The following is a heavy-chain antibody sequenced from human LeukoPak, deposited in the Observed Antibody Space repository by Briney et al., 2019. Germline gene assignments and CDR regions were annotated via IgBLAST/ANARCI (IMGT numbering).Heavy chain of an antibody. J-gene: IGHJ5*02. D-gene: IGHD6-13*01. CDR2: IYYSGST. CDR1: GGSINNYF. CDR3: ARHLRQGLLGYSSSSAWFDP. V-gene: IGHV4-59*08. Sequence: SETLSLTCSVSGGSINNYFWTWIRQPPGKGLEWIGYIYYSGSTNYNPSLKSRVTISVDTSKNQFSLKLSSVTAADTAVYYCARHLRQGLLGYSSSSAWFDPWGQGTLVTVSS.